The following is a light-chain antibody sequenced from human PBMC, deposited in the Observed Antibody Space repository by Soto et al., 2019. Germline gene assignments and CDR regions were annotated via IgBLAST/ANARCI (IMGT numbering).Light chain of an antibody. CDR3: QQSYSTPPWT. CDR2: DAS. CDR1: QSISSY. Sequence: DIQMTQSPSSLSASVGDRVTITCRASQSISSYLNWVQQKPGKAXKLLIYDASSLQTGVPSRFSGSGSGTDFSLTISSLQPEDFANYYGQQSYSTPPWTFGQGTKVDIK. J-gene: IGKJ1*01. V-gene: IGKV1-39*01.